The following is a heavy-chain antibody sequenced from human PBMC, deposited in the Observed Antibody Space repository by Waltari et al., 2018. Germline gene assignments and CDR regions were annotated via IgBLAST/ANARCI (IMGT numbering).Heavy chain of an antibody. J-gene: IGHJ4*02. CDR3: LRDRRGPALFDS. CDR1: GFTFSRYW. CDR2: IKQDGSER. V-gene: IGHV3-7*03. Sequence: EVQVVESGGGLVQPGGSLRLSCDGSGFTFSRYWRSWVRQAPGKGLEWVGNIKQDGSERNYVDSVKGRFTISRDNAKNSVFLQMISLRAEDTAVYYCLRDRRGPALFDSWGQGTLVTVSS. D-gene: IGHD2-2*01.